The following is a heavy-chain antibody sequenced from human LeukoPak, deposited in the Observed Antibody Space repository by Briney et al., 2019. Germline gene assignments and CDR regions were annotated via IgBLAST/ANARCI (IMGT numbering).Heavy chain of an antibody. J-gene: IGHJ3*02. Sequence: GGSLRLSCAASGFTFSTSSMHWVRQAPGKGLEWVAVTSYDESIKVYAESVKGRFTISRDNSENTLYLQMNSLKVEDTAVYYCATEGHSSGWAGTFDIWGQGTMVTISS. CDR1: GFTFSTSS. V-gene: IGHV3-30-3*01. CDR2: TSYDESIK. CDR3: ATEGHSSGWAGTFDI. D-gene: IGHD6-25*01.